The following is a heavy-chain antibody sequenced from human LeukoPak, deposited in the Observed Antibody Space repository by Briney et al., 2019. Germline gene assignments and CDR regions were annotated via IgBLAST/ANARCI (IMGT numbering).Heavy chain of an antibody. CDR2: IYPGDSDT. J-gene: IGHJ2*01. CDR3: ARPRSGNSANLWYFDL. V-gene: IGHV5-51*01. D-gene: IGHD4-23*01. Sequence: GESLEISCKGSGYSFTSYWIGWVRQMPGKGLEWMGIIYPGDSDTRYSPSFQGQVTISADKSISTAYLQWSSLKASDTAMYYCARPRSGNSANLWYFDLWGRGTLVTVSS. CDR1: GYSFTSYW.